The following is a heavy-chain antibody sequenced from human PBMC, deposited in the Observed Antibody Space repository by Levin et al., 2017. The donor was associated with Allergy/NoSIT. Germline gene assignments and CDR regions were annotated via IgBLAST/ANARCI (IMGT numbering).Heavy chain of an antibody. J-gene: IGHJ4*02. CDR2: ISSSSSYT. CDR3: ARFSFDYPLDY. CDR1: GFTFSSYS. Sequence: GESLKISCAASGFTFSSYSMNWVRQAPGKGLEWVSSISSSSSYTNYADSVKGRFTISRDNAKNSLYLQMNSLRAEDTAVYYCARFSFDYPLDYWGQGTLVTVSS. D-gene: IGHD4-11*01. V-gene: IGHV3-21*04.